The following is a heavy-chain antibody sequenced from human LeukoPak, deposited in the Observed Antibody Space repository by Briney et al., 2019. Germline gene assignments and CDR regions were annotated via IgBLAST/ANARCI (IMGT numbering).Heavy chain of an antibody. V-gene: IGHV3-7*01. J-gene: IGHJ4*02. CDR1: GFTFSVFW. Sequence: PGGSLRLSCSASGFTFSVFWMRWVRQAPGKGLEWVANIQQDGSEKYYVDSVKGRFTISRDNDNNSMYLQINSLKAEDTDVYYCARYHGGYFAYWGQGTLVTVSS. D-gene: IGHD2-15*01. CDR2: IQQDGSEK. CDR3: ARYHGGYFAY.